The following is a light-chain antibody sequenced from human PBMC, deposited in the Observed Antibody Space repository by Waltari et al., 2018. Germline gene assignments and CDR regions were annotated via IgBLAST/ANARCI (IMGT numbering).Light chain of an antibody. Sequence: EIVLTQSPGTLSLSPGESATLSCRASQSISKYLAWYQQRPGQAPRLLIYAASNRATGIPDRFSGGGSGTDFSRTISRLEPEDCAVYYCQHHVRLPATFGQGTKVEIK. CDR1: QSISKY. CDR2: AAS. J-gene: IGKJ1*01. CDR3: QHHVRLPAT. V-gene: IGKV3-20*01.